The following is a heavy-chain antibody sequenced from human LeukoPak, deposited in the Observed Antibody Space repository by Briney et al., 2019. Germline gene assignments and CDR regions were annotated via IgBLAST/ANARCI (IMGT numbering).Heavy chain of an antibody. J-gene: IGHJ4*02. Sequence: GGSLRLSCAVSGFPFSFYEMNWVRQAPGKGLEWVSDIVASGATKYYADSVKGRFSISRDNAKTSLYLQMNSLRVDDTAVYYCALLAVASDFDYWGQGALVTVSS. V-gene: IGHV3-48*03. CDR3: ALLAVASDFDY. D-gene: IGHD6-19*01. CDR2: IVASGATK. CDR1: GFPFSFYE.